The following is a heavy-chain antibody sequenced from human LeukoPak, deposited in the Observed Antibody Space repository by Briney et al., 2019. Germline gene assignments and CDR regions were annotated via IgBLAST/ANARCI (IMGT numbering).Heavy chain of an antibody. V-gene: IGHV3-30-3*01. CDR2: ISYDGSNK. Sequence: GRSLRLTCAASGFTFSSYAMHWVRQAPGKGLEWVAVISYDGSNKYYADSVKGRFTISRDNSKNTLYLQMNSLRAEDTAVYYCARVGSNYNYYGMDVWGQGTTVTVSS. J-gene: IGHJ6*02. D-gene: IGHD4-11*01. CDR1: GFTFSSYA. CDR3: ARVGSNYNYYGMDV.